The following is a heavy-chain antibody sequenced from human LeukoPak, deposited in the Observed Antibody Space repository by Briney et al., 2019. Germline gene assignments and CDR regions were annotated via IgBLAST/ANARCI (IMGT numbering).Heavy chain of an antibody. V-gene: IGHV4-61*02. CDR1: GGSISSGSYY. D-gene: IGHD1-1*01. Sequence: SETLSLTCTVSGGSISSGSYYWSWIRQPAGKGLEWIGRIYTRGSTNYNPSLKSRVTISIDTSKNQFSLKLSSVTAADTAVYYCASTPTRNAFDIWGQGTMVTVSS. J-gene: IGHJ3*02. CDR3: ASTPTRNAFDI. CDR2: IYTRGST.